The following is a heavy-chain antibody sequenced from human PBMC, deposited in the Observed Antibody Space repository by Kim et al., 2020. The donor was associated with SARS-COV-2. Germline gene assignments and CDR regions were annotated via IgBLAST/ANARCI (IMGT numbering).Heavy chain of an antibody. CDR1: GYTFTSYG. J-gene: IGHJ6*03. CDR3: ARDQGGLVDYYYYYMDV. Sequence: ASVKVSCKASGYTFTSYGISWVRQAPGQGLEWMGWISAYNGNTNYAQKLQGRVTMTTDTSTSTAYMELRSLRSDDTAVYYCARDQGGLVDYYYYYMDVWGKGTTVTVSS. CDR2: ISAYNGNT. V-gene: IGHV1-18*01. D-gene: IGHD3-3*01.